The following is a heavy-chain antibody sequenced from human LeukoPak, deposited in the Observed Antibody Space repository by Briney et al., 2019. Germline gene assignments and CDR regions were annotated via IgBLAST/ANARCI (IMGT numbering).Heavy chain of an antibody. V-gene: IGHV4-59*01. CDR1: GGSISSYY. CDR2: IYYGGST. D-gene: IGHD4-11*01. Sequence: PSETLSLTGTVSGGSISSYYWSWIRQPPGKGLEWIGYIYYGGSTNYNPSLKSRVTISVDTSKNQFSLKLSSVTAADTAVYYCARWSASAVTHDYWGQGTLVTVSS. CDR3: ARWSASAVTHDY. J-gene: IGHJ4*02.